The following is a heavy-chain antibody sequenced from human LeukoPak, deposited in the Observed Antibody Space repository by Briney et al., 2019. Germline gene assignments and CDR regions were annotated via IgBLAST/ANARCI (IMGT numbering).Heavy chain of an antibody. CDR3: ARDLYYYDSSGYFRYFDY. CDR2: IYYSGST. V-gene: IGHV4-39*07. CDR1: GGSISSSSYY. D-gene: IGHD3-22*01. Sequence: PSETLSLTCTVSGGSISSSSYYWGWIRQPPGTGLEWIGSIYYSGSTYYNPSLKSRVTISVDTSKNQFSLKLSSVTAADTAVYYCARDLYYYDSSGYFRYFDYWGQGTLVTVSS. J-gene: IGHJ4*02.